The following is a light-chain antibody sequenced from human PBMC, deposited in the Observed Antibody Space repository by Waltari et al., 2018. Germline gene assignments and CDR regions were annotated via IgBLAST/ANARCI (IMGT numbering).Light chain of an antibody. V-gene: IGKV1-5*03. CDR1: QSFSNW. J-gene: IGKJ4*01. Sequence: DIQMTQSTSTLCASVGDSVTITRRASQSFSNWLAWYQQKPGKAPKLLIYKTSTLESGVPSLFIASGPGTEFTLTFSSLQPDDFASFYCQQYDSIPLPFGAGPKV. CDR3: QQYDSIPLP. CDR2: KTS.